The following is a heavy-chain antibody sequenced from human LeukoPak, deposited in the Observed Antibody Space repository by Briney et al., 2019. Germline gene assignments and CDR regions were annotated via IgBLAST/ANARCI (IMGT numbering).Heavy chain of an antibody. D-gene: IGHD3-10*01. CDR1: GGSISGYS. J-gene: IGHJ5*02. CDR3: ARGHLGLSP. V-gene: IGHV4-59*01. Sequence: PSETLSLTCTVSGGSISGYSWTWIRQPPGQGLEWIGYFHNSRTTSYNPSLTGRVIISVDTAMDQISLKRNSVTAADTAVYYCARGHLGLSPWGQGTLVTVSS. CDR2: FHNSRTT.